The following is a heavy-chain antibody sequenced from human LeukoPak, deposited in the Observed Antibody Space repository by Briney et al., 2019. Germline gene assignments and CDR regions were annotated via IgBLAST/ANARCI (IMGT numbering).Heavy chain of an antibody. CDR1: GYTFSNYG. Sequence: ASVKVSCKASGYTFSNYGISWVRQAPGQGLEWMGWISGHTGDTHYAKRFQGRLTLTTDTSTSVAYLELSTLRSDDTALYFCAKDVGDSLAGPWFFQFWGQGTLVTLSS. CDR3: AKDVGDSLAGPWFFQF. D-gene: IGHD3-16*01. V-gene: IGHV1-18*04. CDR2: ISGHTGDT. J-gene: IGHJ4*02.